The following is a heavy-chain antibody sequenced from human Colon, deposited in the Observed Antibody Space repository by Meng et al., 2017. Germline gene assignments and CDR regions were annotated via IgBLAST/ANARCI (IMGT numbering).Heavy chain of an antibody. D-gene: IGHD6-25*01. V-gene: IGHV3-49*04. J-gene: IGHJ1*01. CDR1: GFTINDYT. Sequence: GESLKISCVASGFTINDYTISWVRQSPGKELEWVGFIRGKPYDGTTDYAASVKGRFTISRDDSKSIAYLQMNSLKSEDTAVYYCARSPAAKYFHHWGQGTLVTGSS. CDR2: IRGKPYDGTT. CDR3: ARSPAAKYFHH.